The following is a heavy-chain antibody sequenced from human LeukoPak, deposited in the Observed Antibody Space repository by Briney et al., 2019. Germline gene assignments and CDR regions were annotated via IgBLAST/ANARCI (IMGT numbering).Heavy chain of an antibody. Sequence: GGSLRLSCAASGFTFSSYAMSWVRQAPGKGLEWVSVIYSGGSTYYADSVKGRFTISRDNSKNTLYLQMNSLRAEDTAVYYCARNYYDFWSGAQNYYYYGMDVWGQGTTVTVSS. CDR3: ARNYYDFWSGAQNYYYYGMDV. CDR1: GFTFSSYA. V-gene: IGHV3-66*01. CDR2: IYSGGST. J-gene: IGHJ6*02. D-gene: IGHD3-3*01.